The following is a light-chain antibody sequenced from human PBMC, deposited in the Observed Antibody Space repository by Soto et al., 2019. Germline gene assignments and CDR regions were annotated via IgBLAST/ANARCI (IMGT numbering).Light chain of an antibody. CDR3: QQYYSYPLT. V-gene: IGKV1-8*01. Sequence: DRVTITCRASQGISSYLAWYQQKPGKAPKLLIYAASTLQSGVPSRFSGSGSGTDFTLTISCLQSEDFATYYCQQYYSYPLTFGQGTKVDIK. CDR1: QGISSY. CDR2: AAS. J-gene: IGKJ1*01.